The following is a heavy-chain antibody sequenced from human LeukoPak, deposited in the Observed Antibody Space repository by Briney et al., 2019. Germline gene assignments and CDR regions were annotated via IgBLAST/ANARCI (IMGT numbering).Heavy chain of an antibody. D-gene: IGHD3-16*01. CDR2: ISLGGNT. CDR1: GDSMSSHNF. Sequence: PSETLSLTCTVSGDSMSSHNFWGWIRQPPGKGLEWIGSISLGGNTYINPSLKSRVTISRDTSKSQFSLRLSFVAAADTAVYYCARSRGGLVDYWGQGTLVTVSS. J-gene: IGHJ4*02. CDR3: ARSRGGLVDY. V-gene: IGHV4-38-2*02.